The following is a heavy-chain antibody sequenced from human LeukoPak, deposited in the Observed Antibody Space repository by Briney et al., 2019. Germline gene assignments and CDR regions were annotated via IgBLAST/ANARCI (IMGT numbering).Heavy chain of an antibody. CDR1: GYTFTSYY. Sequence: ASVKVSCKASGYTFTSYYMHWVRQAPGQGLEWMGIINPSGGSTSYAQKFQGRVTMTRDTSTRTVYMELSSLRSEDTAVYYCARADCSSTSCYPSDYWGQGTLVTVSS. CDR3: ARADCSSTSCYPSDY. D-gene: IGHD2-2*01. V-gene: IGHV1-46*01. J-gene: IGHJ4*02. CDR2: INPSGGST.